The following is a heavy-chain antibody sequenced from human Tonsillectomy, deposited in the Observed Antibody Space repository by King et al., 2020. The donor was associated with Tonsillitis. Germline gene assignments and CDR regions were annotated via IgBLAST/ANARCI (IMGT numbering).Heavy chain of an antibody. Sequence: QLQESGPGLVKPSETLSLICVVSGDSISASDYFWDWIRQPPGEGLEWIGEVSYSGNTFYNPSLQSRVTISVDTSKSQFSLKLTSVSAADTAVYYCAGRGRLLGASVHWLDPWGQGTLVTVSS. CDR2: VSYSGNT. V-gene: IGHV4-39*01. J-gene: IGHJ5*02. D-gene: IGHD1-26*01. CDR1: GDSISASDYF. CDR3: AGRGRLLGASVHWLDP.